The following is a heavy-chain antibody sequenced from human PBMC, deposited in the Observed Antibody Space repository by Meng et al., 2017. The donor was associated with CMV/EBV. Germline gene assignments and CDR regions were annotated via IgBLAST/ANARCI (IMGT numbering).Heavy chain of an antibody. J-gene: IGHJ4*02. CDR3: ARGGGMIVVVYYFDY. V-gene: IGHV3-30*01. D-gene: IGHD3-22*01. CDR1: GFTFSSYA. Sequence: GGSLRLSCAASGFTFSSYAMHWVRQAPGKGLGWVAVISYDGSNKYYADSVKGRFTISRDNSKNTLYLQMNSLRAEDTAVYYCARGGGMIVVVYYFDYWGQGTLVTVSS. CDR2: ISYDGSNK.